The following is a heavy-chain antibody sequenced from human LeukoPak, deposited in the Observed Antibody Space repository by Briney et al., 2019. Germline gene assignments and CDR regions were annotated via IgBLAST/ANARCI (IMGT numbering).Heavy chain of an antibody. CDR3: AHSWDNSNQGGYYFDY. CDR2: FDWDVDK. J-gene: IGHJ4*02. Sequence: SGPTLVNPTQTLTLTCSFSGFSLSTSGMWVSWIRQPPGKALEWLARFDWDVDKYYSTSLNTRLTISKDTSKNQVVLTMTNMDPVDTATYYCAHSWDNSNQGGYYFDYWGQGTLVTVSS. CDR1: GFSLSTSGMW. D-gene: IGHD1-1*01. V-gene: IGHV2-70*11.